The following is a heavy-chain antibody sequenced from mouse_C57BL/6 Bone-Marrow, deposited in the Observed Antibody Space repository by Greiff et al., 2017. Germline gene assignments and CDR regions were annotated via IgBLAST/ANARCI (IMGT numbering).Heavy chain of an antibody. CDR1: GFTFSSYA. D-gene: IGHD2-2*01. CDR2: ISDGGSYT. CDR3: ARGLRPYAMDY. J-gene: IGHJ4*01. V-gene: IGHV5-4*03. Sequence: EVKVVESGGGLVKPGGSLKLSCAASGFTFSSYAMSWVRQTPEKRLEWVATISDGGSYTYYPDNVKGRFTISRDNAKNNLYLQMSHLQSEDTAMYYCARGLRPYAMDYWGQGTAVTVSS.